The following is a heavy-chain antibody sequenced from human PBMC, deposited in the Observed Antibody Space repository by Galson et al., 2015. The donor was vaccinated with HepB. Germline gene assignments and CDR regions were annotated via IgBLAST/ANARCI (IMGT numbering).Heavy chain of an antibody. V-gene: IGHV3-21*01. CDR1: GFTFTGYA. Sequence: SLRLSCAASGFTFTGYAMNWVRQPPGRGLEWISSISSGGSYIYYADSVKGRFTISRDNVRNSLFLQLNSLRAEDKAVYYCTRGFPYYNNELNDYWGQGTLVTVSS. D-gene: IGHD3-22*01. CDR3: TRGFPYYNNELNDY. J-gene: IGHJ4*02. CDR2: ISSGGSYI.